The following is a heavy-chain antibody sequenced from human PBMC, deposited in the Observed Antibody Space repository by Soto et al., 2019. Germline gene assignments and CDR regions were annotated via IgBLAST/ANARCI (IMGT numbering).Heavy chain of an antibody. J-gene: IGHJ4*02. D-gene: IGHD2-15*01. Sequence: GGSLRLSCAASGFTFSSYGMHWVRQAPGKGLEWVAVISYDGSNKYYADSVKGRFTISRDNSKNTLYLQMNSLRAEDTAVYYCAKDRLGYCSGGSCYHIDYWGQGTLVTVS. V-gene: IGHV3-30*18. CDR1: GFTFSSYG. CDR2: ISYDGSNK. CDR3: AKDRLGYCSGGSCYHIDY.